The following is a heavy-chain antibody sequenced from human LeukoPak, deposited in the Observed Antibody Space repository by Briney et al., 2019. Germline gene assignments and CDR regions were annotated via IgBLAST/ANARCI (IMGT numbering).Heavy chain of an antibody. CDR3: ARVSNATNDFWSGSHYFDY. CDR2: IYHSGST. Sequence: SQTVSLTCTVSGGSISSGGYYWSWIRQPPGKGLEWIGSIYHSGSTYYNPSLKSRVTISVDRSKNQFSLKLSSVTDADTAVYYCARVSNATNDFWSGSHYFDYWGQGTLVTVSS. CDR1: GGSISSGGYY. D-gene: IGHD3-3*01. J-gene: IGHJ4*02. V-gene: IGHV4-30-2*01.